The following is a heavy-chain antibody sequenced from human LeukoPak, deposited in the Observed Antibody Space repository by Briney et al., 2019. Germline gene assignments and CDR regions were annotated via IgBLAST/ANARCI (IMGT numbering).Heavy chain of an antibody. Sequence: GSLRLSCAASGFTFSDFWMHWIRQPPGKGLEWIGEINHSGSTNYNPSLKSRVTISVDTSKNQFSLKLSSVTAADTAVYYCARTRLANYYGSGSYYREYYYYYYMDVWGKGTTVTISS. CDR2: INHSGST. J-gene: IGHJ6*03. V-gene: IGHV4-34*01. D-gene: IGHD3-10*01. CDR3: ARTRLANYYGSGSYYREYYYYYYMDV. CDR1: GFTFSDFW.